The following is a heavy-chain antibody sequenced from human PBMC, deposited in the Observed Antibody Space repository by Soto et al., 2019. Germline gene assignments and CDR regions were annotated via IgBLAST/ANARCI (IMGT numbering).Heavy chain of an antibody. J-gene: IGHJ4*02. Sequence: VKVSCKASGYTFTSYGISWVRQAPGQGLEWMGWISAYNGNTNYAQKLQGRVTMTTDTSTSTAYMELRSLRSDDTAVYYCARGGDLGYCSSTSCYTLDYWGQGTLVTVSS. D-gene: IGHD2-2*02. CDR3: ARGGDLGYCSSTSCYTLDY. CDR1: GYTFTSYG. CDR2: ISAYNGNT. V-gene: IGHV1-18*04.